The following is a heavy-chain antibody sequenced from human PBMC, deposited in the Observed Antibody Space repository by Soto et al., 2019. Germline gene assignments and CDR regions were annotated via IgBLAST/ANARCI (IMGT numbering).Heavy chain of an antibody. Sequence: SETLSLTCAVYGGSFSGYYWSWIRQPPGKGLEWIGEINHSGSTNYNPSLKSRVTISVDTSKNQFSLNLSSVTAADTSVYYCARLGQQYYYDSPHAFDIWGQGTMVTVSS. CDR2: INHSGST. CDR1: GGSFSGYY. D-gene: IGHD3-22*01. J-gene: IGHJ3*02. CDR3: ARLGQQYYYDSPHAFDI. V-gene: IGHV4-34*01.